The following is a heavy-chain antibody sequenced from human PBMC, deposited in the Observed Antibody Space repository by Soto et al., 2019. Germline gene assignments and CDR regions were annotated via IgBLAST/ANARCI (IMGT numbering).Heavy chain of an antibody. Sequence: SETLSLTCTVSGGSISSRSYYWGWIRQPPGKGLEWIGSADSGGRVFYNPSLKSRLTISVVTSKNQCSLNLNSVTAADTAVYYCARHDWGMSAYHYYMDVWGKGTTVTVSS. CDR2: ADSGGRV. CDR1: GGSISSRSYY. J-gene: IGHJ6*03. V-gene: IGHV4-39*01. CDR3: ARHDWGMSAYHYYMDV. D-gene: IGHD3-16*01.